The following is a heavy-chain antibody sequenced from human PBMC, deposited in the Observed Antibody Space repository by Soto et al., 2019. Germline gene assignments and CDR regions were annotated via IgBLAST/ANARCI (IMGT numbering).Heavy chain of an antibody. J-gene: IGHJ4*02. CDR1: GYTFNSHE. Sequence: EVLLVESGGGSRQPGGSLRLSCVASGYTFNSHEMNWVRQAPGKGLEWISSISGSGTTNYAESVKGRFTISRDNAHKSLFLEMKDLRVEDTAVYYCSRGGIHWWQGTLVTVFS. V-gene: IGHV3-48*03. D-gene: IGHD3-16*01. CDR2: ISGSGTT. CDR3: SRGGIH.